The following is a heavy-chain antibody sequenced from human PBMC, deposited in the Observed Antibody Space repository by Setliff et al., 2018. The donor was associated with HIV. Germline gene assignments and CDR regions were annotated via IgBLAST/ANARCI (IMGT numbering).Heavy chain of an antibody. Sequence: SETLSLTCTVSSDSLSSHYWSWIRQPPGKGLEWVGHIYINGITNFNPSLKSRATISLDTSKNQFSLKLSSVTAADTAVYYCARWNFMTTVTFDYWGQGTLVTAPQ. V-gene: IGHV4-4*09. CDR1: SDSLSSHY. D-gene: IGHD4-4*01. CDR2: IYINGIT. J-gene: IGHJ4*02. CDR3: ARWNFMTTVTFDY.